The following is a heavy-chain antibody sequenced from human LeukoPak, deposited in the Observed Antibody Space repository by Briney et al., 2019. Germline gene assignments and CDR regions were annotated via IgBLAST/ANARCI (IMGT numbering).Heavy chain of an antibody. Sequence: PSETLSLTCTVSGGSITTSSSYWGWIRQPPGKGLEWFGIIYYSGSTYYNPSLKGRVTMSVDTSKNQFSLKLSSVTAADTAVYYCARGVSYYDSSGYYNEYFQHWGQGTLVTVSS. V-gene: IGHV4-39*01. D-gene: IGHD3-22*01. CDR2: IYYSGST. J-gene: IGHJ1*01. CDR3: ARGVSYYDSSGYYNEYFQH. CDR1: GGSITTSSSY.